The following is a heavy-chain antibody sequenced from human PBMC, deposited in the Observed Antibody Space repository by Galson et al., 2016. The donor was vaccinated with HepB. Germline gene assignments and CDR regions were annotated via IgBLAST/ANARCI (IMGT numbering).Heavy chain of an antibody. V-gene: IGHV5-10-1*01. D-gene: IGHD3-10*01. CDR2: INPSASYS. J-gene: IGHJ4*02. CDR1: GYSFTNYW. CDR3: ATYYYDSGSYYNPDY. Sequence: QSGAEVKKSGESLRISCKGSGYSFTNYWITWVRQMPGKGLEWMGRINPSASYSTYGPSFQGHVTISVDRSSSTAYLQWSSLKASYSAMYYCATYYYDSGSYYNPDYWGQGTLVTVSS.